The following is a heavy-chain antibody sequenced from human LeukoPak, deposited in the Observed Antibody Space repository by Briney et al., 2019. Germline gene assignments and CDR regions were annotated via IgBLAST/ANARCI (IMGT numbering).Heavy chain of an antibody. Sequence: GGSLRLSCAASGFTVSSNYMSWVRQAPGKGLEWVSVIYSGGSTYYADSVKGRFTISRDNSKNPLYLQMNSLRAEDTAVYYCARDAPSYYYDSSGTLDYWGQGTLVTVSS. CDR2: IYSGGST. CDR1: GFTVSSNY. CDR3: ARDAPSYYYDSSGTLDY. J-gene: IGHJ4*02. V-gene: IGHV3-66*01. D-gene: IGHD3-22*01.